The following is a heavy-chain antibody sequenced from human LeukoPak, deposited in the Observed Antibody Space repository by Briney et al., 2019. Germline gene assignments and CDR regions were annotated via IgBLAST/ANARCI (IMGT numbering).Heavy chain of an antibody. Sequence: PSETLSLTCAVYGGSFSGYYWSWIRQPPGKGLEWIGEINHSGSTNYNPSLKSRVTISVDTSKNQFSLKLGSVTAADTAVYYRARGRGGVSGSYNYWGQGTLVTVSS. CDR1: GGSFSGYY. V-gene: IGHV4-34*01. CDR3: ARGRGGVSGSYNY. CDR2: INHSGST. J-gene: IGHJ4*02. D-gene: IGHD1-26*01.